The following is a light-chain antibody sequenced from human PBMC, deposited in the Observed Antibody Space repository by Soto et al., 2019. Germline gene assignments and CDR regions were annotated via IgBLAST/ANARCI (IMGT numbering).Light chain of an antibody. CDR3: QQYDSSPYT. CDR2: GAS. V-gene: IGKV3-20*01. Sequence: EIVLTQSPGTLSLSPGERATLSCRASQTVNSIYLAWYQQKPGQAPRLLIYGASSRETGIPDRFSGSGSGTDFTLTNSRLEPEDFAVYYWQQYDSSPYTFGPGTKLEIK. CDR1: QTVNSIY. J-gene: IGKJ2*01.